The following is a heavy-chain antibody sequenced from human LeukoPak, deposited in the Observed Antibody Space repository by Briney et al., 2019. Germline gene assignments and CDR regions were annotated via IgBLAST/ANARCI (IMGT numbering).Heavy chain of an antibody. J-gene: IGHJ4*02. CDR3: ARGYDYGDYVGDFDY. CDR1: GYTFTSYP. Sequence: ASVKVSCKASGYTFTSYPISWVRQAPGQGLEWMGWITTYNGNTNYAQKLQGRVIMTTDTSTSTAYMDLRGLRSDDTAVYYCARGYDYGDYVGDFDYWGQGTLVTVSS. V-gene: IGHV1-18*01. CDR2: ITTYNGNT. D-gene: IGHD4-17*01.